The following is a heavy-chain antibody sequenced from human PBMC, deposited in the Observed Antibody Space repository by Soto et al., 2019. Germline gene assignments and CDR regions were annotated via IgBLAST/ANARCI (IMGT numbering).Heavy chain of an antibody. CDR3: ARDRPDSSGYYEVQH. CDR1: GFTFSSYG. J-gene: IGHJ1*01. V-gene: IGHV3-33*01. CDR2: IWYDGSNK. Sequence: PGGSLRLSCAASGFTFSSYGMHWVRQAPGKGLEWVAVIWYDGSNKYYADSVKGRFTISRDNSKNTLYLQMNSLRAEDTAVYYCARDRPDSSGYYEVQHWGQGTLVTVSS. D-gene: IGHD3-22*01.